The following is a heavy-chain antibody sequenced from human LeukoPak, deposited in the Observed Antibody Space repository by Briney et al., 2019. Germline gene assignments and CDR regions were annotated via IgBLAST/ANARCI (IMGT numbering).Heavy chain of an antibody. D-gene: IGHD6-13*01. CDR3: ARDLGIAAAGTRKNNWFDP. Sequence: SETLSLTCTVSGGSISSYYWSWIRQPPGKGLEWIGYIYYSGSTNYNPSLKSRVTISVDTSKNQFSLKLSSVTAADTAVYYCARDLGIAAAGTRKNNWFDPWGQGTLVTVSS. V-gene: IGHV4-59*01. CDR1: GGSISSYY. CDR2: IYYSGST. J-gene: IGHJ5*02.